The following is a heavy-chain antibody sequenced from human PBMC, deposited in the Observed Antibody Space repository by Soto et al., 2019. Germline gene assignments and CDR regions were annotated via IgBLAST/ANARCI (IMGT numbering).Heavy chain of an antibody. V-gene: IGHV3-23*01. CDR1: GLTFSISA. Sequence: PGGSLRLSCAASGLTFSISAMSWVRQAPGKGLEWVSAISGSGGSTYYADSVKGRFTISRDNSKNTLYLQMNSLRAEDTAVYYCATRVYYEYFKGVWGQGTLVTVSS. J-gene: IGHJ4*02. D-gene: IGHD3-3*01. CDR3: ATRVYYEYFKGV. CDR2: ISGSGGST.